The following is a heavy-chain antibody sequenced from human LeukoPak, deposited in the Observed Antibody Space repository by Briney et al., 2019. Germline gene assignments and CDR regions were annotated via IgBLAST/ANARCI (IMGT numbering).Heavy chain of an antibody. CDR3: AKDGRIFPLT. CDR1: GFTVSSYG. V-gene: IGHV3-30*18. J-gene: IGHJ3*01. Sequence: GGSLRLSCAASGFTVSSYGMHWVRQAPGKGLEWVAVISYDGSHKYYADSVKGRFTISRDNSKNTLYLQMNTLRVEDTAVYYCAKDGRIFPLTWGQGTMVTVSS. CDR2: ISYDGSHK. D-gene: IGHD2-15*01.